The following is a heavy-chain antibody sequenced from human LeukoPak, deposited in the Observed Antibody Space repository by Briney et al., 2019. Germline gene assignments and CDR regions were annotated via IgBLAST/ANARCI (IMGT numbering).Heavy chain of an antibody. CDR1: GGTFSSYA. CDR2: IIPIFGTA. Sequence: SVKVSCKASGGTFSSYAISWVRQAPGQGLEWMGGIIPIFGTANYAQKFQGRVTITADESTSTAYMELSSLRSEDTAVYYCARGLGYCSGGSCYQWFNWFDPWGQGTLVTVSS. V-gene: IGHV1-69*13. J-gene: IGHJ5*02. CDR3: ARGLGYCSGGSCYQWFNWFDP. D-gene: IGHD2-15*01.